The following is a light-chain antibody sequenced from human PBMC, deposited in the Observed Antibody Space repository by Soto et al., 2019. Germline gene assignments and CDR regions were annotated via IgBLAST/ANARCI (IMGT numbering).Light chain of an antibody. Sequence: SPATLSVSPGERATLSCRASQSVSSNLAWYQQKPGQAPSLLIYGASTRATGIPARFSGSGSGTDFTLTISSLQSEDFAVYYCQQYNNWPPITFGQGTRLEIK. CDR2: GAS. J-gene: IGKJ5*01. CDR1: QSVSSN. CDR3: QQYNNWPPIT. V-gene: IGKV3-15*01.